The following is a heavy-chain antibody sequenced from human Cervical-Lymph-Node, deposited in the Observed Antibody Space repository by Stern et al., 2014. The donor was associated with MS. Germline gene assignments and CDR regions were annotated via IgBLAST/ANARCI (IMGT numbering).Heavy chain of an antibody. CDR1: GGTFSKFP. Sequence: VQLVESGAEVTKPGSSVKVSCKASGGTFSKFPSSWVRQAPGQGLEWMGGIFPVFGTPTYAQEFRGRVTITADVSTSTVYMELSSLRSDDTAVHYWALRSETSDRWYSLGYDLLGPGTLVTVS. V-gene: IGHV1-69*01. CDR2: IFPVFGTP. CDR3: ALRSETSDRWYSLGYDL. J-gene: IGHJ5*02. D-gene: IGHD6-13*01.